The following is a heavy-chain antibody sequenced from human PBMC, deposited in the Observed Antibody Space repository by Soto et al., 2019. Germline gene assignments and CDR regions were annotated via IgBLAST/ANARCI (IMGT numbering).Heavy chain of an antibody. V-gene: IGHV3-23*01. CDR3: AKDQWLVQSHWFDP. D-gene: IGHD6-19*01. CDR2: ISGSGGST. J-gene: IGHJ5*02. CDR1: GFTFSSYA. Sequence: GGSLRLSCSASGFTFSSYAMSWVRQAPGKGLEWVSAISGSGGSTYYADSVKGRFTISRDNSKNTLYLQMNSLRAEDTAVYYCAKDQWLVQSHWFDPWGQGTLVTVSS.